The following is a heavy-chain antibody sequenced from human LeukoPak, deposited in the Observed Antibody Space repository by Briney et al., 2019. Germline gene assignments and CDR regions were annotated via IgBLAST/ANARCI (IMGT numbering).Heavy chain of an antibody. CDR1: GYSFTSYW. CDR3: ARSAAYCGGDCDIPFVDY. Sequence: GESLKISCKGSGYSFTSYWIGWVRQMLGKGLEWMGIIYPGDSDTRYSPSFQGQVTISADKSISTAYLQWSSLKASDTAMYYCARSAAYCGGDCDIPFVDYWGQGTLVTVSS. V-gene: IGHV5-51*01. D-gene: IGHD2-21*02. J-gene: IGHJ4*02. CDR2: IYPGDSDT.